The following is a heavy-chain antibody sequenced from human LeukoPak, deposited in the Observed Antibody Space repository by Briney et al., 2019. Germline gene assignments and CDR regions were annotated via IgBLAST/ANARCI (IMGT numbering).Heavy chain of an antibody. V-gene: IGHV3-23*01. J-gene: IGHJ4*02. Sequence: PGGSLSLSCAASGFNFNTYGMSWDRQAPEKGLEWVSSISNRGDNTYYADSVKGRFSISRDNSKNTLHLQMNSLRAEDTAVHYCVGGHRESHYYFHYWGQGTLVTVSS. CDR1: GFNFNTYG. CDR3: VGGHRESHYYFHY. CDR2: ISNRGDNT. D-gene: IGHD1-26*01.